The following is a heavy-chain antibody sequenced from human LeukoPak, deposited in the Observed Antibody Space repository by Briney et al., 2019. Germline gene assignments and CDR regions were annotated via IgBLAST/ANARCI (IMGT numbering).Heavy chain of an antibody. Sequence: GGSLRLSCAAPGFTFSSYAMTWVREAPGKGGEWVSGISGGGDRTYYAESVRGRFTMSRDNSKNTVRLQMNSLRAEDTAIYYCATFTRDGSLGYWGQGTLVTVSS. V-gene: IGHV3-23*01. D-gene: IGHD2-2*01. J-gene: IGHJ4*02. CDR2: ISGGGDRT. CDR1: GFTFSSYA. CDR3: ATFTRDGSLGY.